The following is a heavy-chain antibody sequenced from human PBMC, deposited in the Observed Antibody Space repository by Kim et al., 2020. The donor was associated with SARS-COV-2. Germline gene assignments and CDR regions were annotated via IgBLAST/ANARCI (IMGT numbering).Heavy chain of an antibody. Sequence: SVKVSCKASGGTFSSYAISWVRQAPGQGLEWMGRIIPILGIANYAQKFQGRVTITADKSTSTAYMELSSLRSEDTAVYYCARGGQQLVYGMDVWGQGTTVTVSS. V-gene: IGHV1-69*04. J-gene: IGHJ6*02. CDR1: GGTFSSYA. CDR3: ARGGQQLVYGMDV. D-gene: IGHD6-13*01. CDR2: IIPILGIA.